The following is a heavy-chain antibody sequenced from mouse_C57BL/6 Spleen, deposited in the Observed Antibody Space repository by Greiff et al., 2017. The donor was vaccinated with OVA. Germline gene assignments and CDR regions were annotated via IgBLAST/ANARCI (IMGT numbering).Heavy chain of an antibody. D-gene: IGHD1-1*01. V-gene: IGHV1-64*01. CDR1: GYTFTSYW. CDR3: AHYYGSPLDY. J-gene: IGHJ2*01. CDR2: IHPNSGST. Sequence: QVQLQQPGAELVKPGASVKLSCKASGYTFTSYWMHWVKQRPGQGLEWIGMIHPNSGSTNYNEKFKSKATLTVDKSSSTAYMQLSSLTSEDSAGYYCAHYYGSPLDYWGQGTTLTVSS.